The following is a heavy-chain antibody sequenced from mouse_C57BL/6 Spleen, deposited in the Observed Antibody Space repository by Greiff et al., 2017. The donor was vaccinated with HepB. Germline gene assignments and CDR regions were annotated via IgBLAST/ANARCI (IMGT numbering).Heavy chain of an antibody. D-gene: IGHD2-4*01. Sequence: VQLQQSGPELVKPGASVKISCKASGYTFTDYYMNWVKQSHGKSLEWIGDINPNNGGTSYNQKFKGKATLTVDKSSSTAYMELRSLTSEDSAVYYCARSTYDYDSAWFAYWGQGTLVTVSA. J-gene: IGHJ3*01. CDR3: ARSTYDYDSAWFAY. V-gene: IGHV1-26*01. CDR1: GYTFTDYY. CDR2: INPNNGGT.